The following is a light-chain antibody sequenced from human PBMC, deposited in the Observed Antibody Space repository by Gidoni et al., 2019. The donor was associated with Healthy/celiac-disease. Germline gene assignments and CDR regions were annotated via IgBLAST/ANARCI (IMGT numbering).Light chain of an antibody. V-gene: IGKV3-11*01. J-gene: IGKJ5*01. CDR2: DAS. Sequence: DIVLTQSPATLSLSPGERATLSCRASTSVSSYLAWYQQKHGQAPRLLIYDASNRATGIPARFRGSVSGTDFTLTISSLEPEDFAVYYCQQRSNWPVTFGQGTRLEIK. CDR3: QQRSNWPVT. CDR1: TSVSSY.